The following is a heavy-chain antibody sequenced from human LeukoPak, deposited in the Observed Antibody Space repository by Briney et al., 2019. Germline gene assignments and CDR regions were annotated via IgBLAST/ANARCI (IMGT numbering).Heavy chain of an antibody. D-gene: IGHD6-6*01. J-gene: IGHJ5*02. V-gene: IGHV4-34*01. CDR3: ARIAAREGDNWFDP. CDR2: INHSGST. CDR1: DGSFNDYY. Sequence: NPSETLSLTCAVYDGSFNDYYWSWIRQPPGKGLEWIGEINHSGSTNYNPSLKSRVTISVDTSKNQFSLKLSSVTAADTAVYYCARIAAREGDNWFDPWGQGTLVTVSS.